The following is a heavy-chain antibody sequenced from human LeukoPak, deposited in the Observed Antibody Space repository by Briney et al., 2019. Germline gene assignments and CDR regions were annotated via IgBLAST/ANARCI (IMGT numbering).Heavy chain of an antibody. CDR2: IYYSGST. J-gene: IGHJ1*01. CDR1: GGSISSYY. Sequence: SETLSLTCTVSGGSISSYYWSWIRQPPGKGPEWIGYIYYSGSTNYNPSLKSRVTISVDTSKNQFSLKLGSVTAADTAVYYCARGVSYYDSSGYYNEYFQHRGQGTLVTVSS. CDR3: ARGVSYYDSSGYYNEYFQH. D-gene: IGHD3-22*01. V-gene: IGHV4-59*08.